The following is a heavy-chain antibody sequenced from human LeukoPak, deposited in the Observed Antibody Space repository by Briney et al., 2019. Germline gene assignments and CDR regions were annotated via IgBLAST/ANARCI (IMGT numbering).Heavy chain of an antibody. CDR3: ARDESPLDYYYDSSGLPRDY. CDR1: GYTFTSYA. V-gene: IGHV7-4-1*02. Sequence: ASVKVSCKASGYTFTSYAMNWVRQAPGQGLEWMGWINTNTGNPTYAQGFTGRFVFSLDTSVSTAYLQISSLKAEDTAVYYCARDESPLDYYYDSSGLPRDYWGQGTLVTVSS. CDR2: INTNTGNP. D-gene: IGHD3-22*01. J-gene: IGHJ4*02.